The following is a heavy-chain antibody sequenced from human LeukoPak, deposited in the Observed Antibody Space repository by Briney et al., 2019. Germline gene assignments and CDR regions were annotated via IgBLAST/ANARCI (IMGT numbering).Heavy chain of an antibody. D-gene: IGHD3-3*01. CDR2: IIPIFGTA. V-gene: IGHV1-69*05. J-gene: IGHJ3*02. CDR3: ARGGGILEWLYDAFDI. Sequence: GASVKVSCKASGGTFSSYAISWVRQAPGQGLEWMGGIIPIFGTANYAQKFQGRVTITTDESTSTAYMELSSLRSEDTAVYYCARGGGILEWLYDAFDIWGQGTMVTVSS. CDR1: GGTFSSYA.